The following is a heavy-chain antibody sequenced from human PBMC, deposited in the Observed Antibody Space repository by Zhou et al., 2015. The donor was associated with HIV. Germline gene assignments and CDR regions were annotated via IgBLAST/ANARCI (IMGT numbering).Heavy chain of an antibody. CDR2: IIPIFGTA. Sequence: QVQVVQSGDEVRKPGASVKVSCKTSGYTFTGYGISWVRQAPGQGLEWMGGIIPIFGTANYAQKFQGRVTITADESTSTAYMELSSLRSEDTAVYYCASLILGYCTNGVCDNDAFDIWGQGTMVTVSS. CDR3: ASLILGYCTNGVCDNDAFDI. J-gene: IGHJ3*02. V-gene: IGHV1-69*13. D-gene: IGHD2-8*01. CDR1: GYTFTGYG.